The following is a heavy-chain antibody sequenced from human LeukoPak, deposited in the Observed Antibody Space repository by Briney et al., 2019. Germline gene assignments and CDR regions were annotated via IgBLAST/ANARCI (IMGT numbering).Heavy chain of an antibody. CDR1: GGTFSSYE. CDR3: ARDRVERWLQGDAFDI. J-gene: IGHJ3*02. Sequence: GASVKVSCKASGGTFSSYEISWVRQAPGQGLEWMGGIIPMFGTAKYAQKFQGRVTITADESTSTAYMELSSLRSEDTAVYYCARDRVERWLQGDAFDIWGQGTMVTVSS. V-gene: IGHV1-69*13. CDR2: IIPMFGTA. D-gene: IGHD5-24*01.